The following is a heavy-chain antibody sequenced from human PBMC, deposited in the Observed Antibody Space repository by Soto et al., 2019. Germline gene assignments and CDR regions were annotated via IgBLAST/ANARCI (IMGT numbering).Heavy chain of an antibody. V-gene: IGHV4-59*08. J-gene: IGHJ4*02. D-gene: IGHD2-15*01. CDR2: IYYSGST. Sequence: SETLSLTCTVSGGSISSYYWSWIRQPPGKGLEGIGYIYYSGSTNYNPSLKSRVTISVDTSKNQFSLKLSSVTAADTAVYYCARRCGRSFDYWGQGTLVTVSS. CDR1: GGSISSYY. CDR3: ARRCGRSFDY.